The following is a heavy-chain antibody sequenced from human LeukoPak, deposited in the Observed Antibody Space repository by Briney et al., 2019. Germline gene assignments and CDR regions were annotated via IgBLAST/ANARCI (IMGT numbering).Heavy chain of an antibody. D-gene: IGHD4-11*01. CDR3: VRGLGGVDYTNYEVDY. CDR1: GFTFSSYW. Sequence: PGGSLRLSCAVSGFTFSSYWMSWVRQAPGKGLEWVSSISSSSSYIYYADSVKGRFTISRDNAKNSLSLQMNSLRAEDTAVYYCVRGLGGVDYTNYEVDYWGQGTLVTVSS. CDR2: ISSSSSYI. J-gene: IGHJ4*02. V-gene: IGHV3-21*01.